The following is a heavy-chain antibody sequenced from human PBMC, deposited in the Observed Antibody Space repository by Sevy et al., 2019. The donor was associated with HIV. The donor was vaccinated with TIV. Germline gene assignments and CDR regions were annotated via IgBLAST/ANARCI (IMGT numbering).Heavy chain of an antibody. Sequence: GGSLRLSCAASGFSFSSYEMSWVRQAPGKGLEWVSGIYPSGDSTFYADSVKGRFTISRDNSKSTLYLQMNSLGADDTAVFYCANLGGGSISTRYNWGRGTLVTVSS. CDR1: GFSFSSYE. D-gene: IGHD3-16*01. J-gene: IGHJ4*02. V-gene: IGHV3-23*01. CDR2: IYPSGDST. CDR3: ANLGGGSISTRYN.